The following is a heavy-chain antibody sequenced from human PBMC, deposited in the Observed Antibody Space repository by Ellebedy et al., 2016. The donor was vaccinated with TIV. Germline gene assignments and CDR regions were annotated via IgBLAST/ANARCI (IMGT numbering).Heavy chain of an antibody. J-gene: IGHJ4*02. Sequence: GESLKISCAASGFTFTSYWMHWVRQAPGKGLVWVSRINSDGTTTNYADSVKGRFTISRDNAKNTLSLQMNSLRAEDTAVYYCARGDRPGISKLVDFWGQGTLVTVSS. D-gene: IGHD1-1*01. CDR2: INSDGTTT. V-gene: IGHV3-74*01. CDR1: GFTFTSYW. CDR3: ARGDRPGISKLVDF.